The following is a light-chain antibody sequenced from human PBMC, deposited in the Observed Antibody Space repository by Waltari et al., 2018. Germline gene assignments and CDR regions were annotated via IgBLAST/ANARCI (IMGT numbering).Light chain of an antibody. V-gene: IGLV1-40*01. CDR3: QSYDTSLSVV. CDR1: GSTIGAGYD. CDR2: GSS. J-gene: IGLJ3*02. Sequence: QSVLTQPPSVSGAPGQRVTIPCTGSGSTIGAGYDVPWYQHLPRAAPKLLIYGSSSRPLGVPDRFFGSTSGTSASLAITGLQAEDEGDYYCQSYDTSLSVVFGGGTKLTVL.